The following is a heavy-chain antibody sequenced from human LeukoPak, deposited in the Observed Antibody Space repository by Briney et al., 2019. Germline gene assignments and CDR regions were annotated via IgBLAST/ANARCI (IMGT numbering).Heavy chain of an antibody. V-gene: IGHV4-4*02. CDR3: ARGQATRAVAVAFDI. CDR2: IYHSGSA. CDR1: GGSINGSEL. J-gene: IGHJ3*02. Sequence: PSGTLSLTCAVSGGSINGSELWNWVRQAPGKGLEWIGEIYHSGSASYNPSLKSRVAISVDKSKNQFSLQLSSVTAADTAVYYCARGQATRAVAVAFDIWGQGTMVTVSS. D-gene: IGHD6-19*01.